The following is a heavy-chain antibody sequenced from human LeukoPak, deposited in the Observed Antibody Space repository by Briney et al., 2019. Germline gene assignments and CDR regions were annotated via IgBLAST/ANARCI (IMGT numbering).Heavy chain of an antibody. J-gene: IGHJ3*02. CDR1: GFTFKNYG. V-gene: IGHV3-30*03. CDR2: ISYDGSNK. Sequence: GGSLRLSCVASGFTFKNYGMRWVRQAPGKGLEWVAVISYDGSNKYYADSVKGRFTISRDNSKNTLYLQMNSLRAEDTAVYYCASTGHIWGQGTMVTVSS. D-gene: IGHD1-14*01. CDR3: ASTGHI.